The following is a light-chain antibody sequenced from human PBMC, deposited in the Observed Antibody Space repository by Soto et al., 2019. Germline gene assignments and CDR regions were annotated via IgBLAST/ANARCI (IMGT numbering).Light chain of an antibody. V-gene: IGLV2-14*01. J-gene: IGLJ2*01. CDR3: SSCTSRSMVV. CDR1: TSDVGGYNH. CDR2: QVN. Sequence: QSTLTQPASVAGSPGHAIPISCSGTTSDVGGYNHVSWYQHHPGKDHNLIISQVNNRPSGVSNRFSGSKSDNTASLSISGLHADDEADYYWSSCTSRSMVVFCGGTEHTVL.